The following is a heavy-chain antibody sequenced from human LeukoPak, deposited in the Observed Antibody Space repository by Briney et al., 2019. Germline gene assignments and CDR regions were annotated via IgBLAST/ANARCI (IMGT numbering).Heavy chain of an antibody. CDR1: GFTVNNNY. Sequence: PGGSLRLSCAASGFTVNNNYMSWVRQAPGKGLEWVSVIYSGGSTYYAASVKGRFTISRDNTKNTLYLQMNSLRAEDTDVYYCARGASLYSSGWYYAYWGQGTLVTVSS. CDR3: ARGASLYSSGWYYAY. CDR2: IYSGGST. J-gene: IGHJ4*02. D-gene: IGHD6-19*01. V-gene: IGHV3-66*02.